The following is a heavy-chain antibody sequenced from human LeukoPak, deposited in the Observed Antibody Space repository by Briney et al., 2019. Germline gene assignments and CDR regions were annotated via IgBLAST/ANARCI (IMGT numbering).Heavy chain of an antibody. Sequence: GRSLRLSCAASGFTFSTYLMHWVRQAPGKGLEWVADIASDGSHTFYVESVKGRFTISRDNSKNTLYLQMNSLRAEDTAVYFCARERQDTIRHSGAFDIWGQGTMVTVSS. V-gene: IGHV3-30-3*01. CDR3: ARERQDTIRHSGAFDI. J-gene: IGHJ3*02. CDR1: GFTFSTYL. CDR2: IASDGSHT. D-gene: IGHD2-21*01.